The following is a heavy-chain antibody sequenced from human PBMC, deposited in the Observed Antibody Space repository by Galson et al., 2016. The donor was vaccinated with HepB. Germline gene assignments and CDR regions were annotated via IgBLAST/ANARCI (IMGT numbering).Heavy chain of an antibody. V-gene: IGHV4-59*01. D-gene: IGHD3-10*01. Sequence: ETLSLTCTVSGDSISRYYWSWIRQPPGKGLEWIGYIYYSGITNYSPSLKSRVTMSVGASRRQFFLHLRSVTAADTAVYYCARGYSIGPRGVALNFFGPWGQGILVTVSS. CDR3: ARGYSIGPRGVALNFFGP. CDR2: IYYSGIT. J-gene: IGHJ5*02. CDR1: GDSISRYY.